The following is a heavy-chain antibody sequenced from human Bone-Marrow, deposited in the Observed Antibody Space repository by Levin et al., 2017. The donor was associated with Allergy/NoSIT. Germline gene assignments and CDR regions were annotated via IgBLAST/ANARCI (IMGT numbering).Heavy chain of an antibody. Sequence: PGGSLRLSCAASGFSFSTYGMSWVRRAPGQGLEWVSFTSSSSTYIKYADSVRGRFTISRDNAKNSLYLQMNSLRAEDTAVYYCAKDRGSGSLTRGYGMDVWGQGTTVIVSS. CDR2: TSSSSTYI. D-gene: IGHD1-26*01. V-gene: IGHV3-21*01. J-gene: IGHJ6*02. CDR3: AKDRGSGSLTRGYGMDV. CDR1: GFSFSTYG.